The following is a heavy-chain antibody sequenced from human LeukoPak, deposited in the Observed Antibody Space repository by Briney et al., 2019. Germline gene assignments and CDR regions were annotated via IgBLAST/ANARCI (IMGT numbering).Heavy chain of an antibody. CDR3: ATQQWLAPPPDS. CDR2: INTDGTVT. Sequence: GGSLRLSCAASGFTFSKYWMLWVRQAPGKGLQSVSRINTDGTVTTYADSVKGRFTVSRDNADNTMFLQMNSVRDEDTAVYYCATQQWLAPPPDSWGQGTPVTVSS. CDR1: GFTFSKYW. J-gene: IGHJ4*02. V-gene: IGHV3-74*01. D-gene: IGHD6-19*01.